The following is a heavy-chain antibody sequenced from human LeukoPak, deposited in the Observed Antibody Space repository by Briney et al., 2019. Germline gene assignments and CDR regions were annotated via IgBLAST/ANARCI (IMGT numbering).Heavy chain of an antibody. CDR3: ARDKTRGLGYSYSKSGNYFDY. Sequence: AGSLRLSCAVSGFTFSDYYMSWIRQAPGKGLEWVSYISSSSSTIYYADSVKGRFTISRDNAKNSLYLQMNSLRAEDTAVYYCARDKTRGLGYSYSKSGNYFDYWGQGTLVTVSS. V-gene: IGHV3-11*04. D-gene: IGHD5-18*01. CDR2: ISSSSSTI. CDR1: GFTFSDYY. J-gene: IGHJ4*02.